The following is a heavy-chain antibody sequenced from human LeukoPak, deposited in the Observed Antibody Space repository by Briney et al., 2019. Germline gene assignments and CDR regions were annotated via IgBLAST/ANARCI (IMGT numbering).Heavy chain of an antibody. D-gene: IGHD1-26*01. V-gene: IGHV3-7*01. J-gene: IGHJ3*02. CDR3: ARANDLLGDAFDI. CDR1: GFTFSSYW. Sequence: PGGSLRLSCAASGFTFSSYWMSWVRQAPGKGLEWVANIKQDGSEKYYVDSVKGRFTISRDNSKNTLYLQMNSLRAEDTAVYYCARANDLLGDAFDIWGQGTMVTVSS. CDR2: IKQDGSEK.